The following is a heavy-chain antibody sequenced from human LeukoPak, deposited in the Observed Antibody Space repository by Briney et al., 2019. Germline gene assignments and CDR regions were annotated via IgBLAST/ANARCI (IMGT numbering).Heavy chain of an antibody. D-gene: IGHD3-10*01. CDR1: GGSISSSNW. CDR3: ARGDYYGSGSYYFDY. J-gene: IGHJ4*02. CDR2: IYHSGST. V-gene: IGHV4-4*02. Sequence: SGTLSLTCAVSGGSISSSNWWSWVRQPPGKGLEWIGEIYHSGSTNYNPSLKSRVTISVDTSKNQFSLKLSSVTAADTAVYYCARGDYYGSGSYYFDYWGQGTLVTVSS.